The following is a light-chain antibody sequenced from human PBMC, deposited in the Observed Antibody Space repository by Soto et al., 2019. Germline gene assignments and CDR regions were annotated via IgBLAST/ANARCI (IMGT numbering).Light chain of an antibody. V-gene: IGLV2-23*01. J-gene: IGLJ1*01. CDR2: EGS. CDR3: CSYAGSSIPYV. Sequence: QSALTQPASVSGSPGQSITISCTGTSSDVGSYNLVSWYQQHPGKAPKLMIYEGSKRPSGVSNRFSGSKSGNTASLTISGIQAEDEADYYCCSYAGSSIPYVFGTGTKLTVL. CDR1: SSDVGSYNL.